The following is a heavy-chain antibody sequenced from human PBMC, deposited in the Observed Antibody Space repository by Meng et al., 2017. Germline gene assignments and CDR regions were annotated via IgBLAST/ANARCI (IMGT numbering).Heavy chain of an antibody. CDR2: IDYGGST. D-gene: IGHD3-16*01. V-gene: IGHV4-61*01. J-gene: IGHJ4*02. CDR1: GDSVTVGSHY. Sequence: QLQRQESGPGLVRPSETLSLTCTASGDSVTVGSHYWSWIRQPPGKGLEWIGYIDYGGSTSYNPSLRSRVTISVDTSNNQFSLKLSSVTAADTAVFYCARTRGDYYFDYWGQGTLVTVSS. CDR3: ARTRGDYYFDY.